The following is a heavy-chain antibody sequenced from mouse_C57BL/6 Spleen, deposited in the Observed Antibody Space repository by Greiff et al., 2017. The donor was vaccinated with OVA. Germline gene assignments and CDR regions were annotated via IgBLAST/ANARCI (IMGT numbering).Heavy chain of an antibody. CDR2: IDPSDSYT. D-gene: IGHD4-1*01. CDR1: GYTFTSYW. CDR3: AINWQYYFDY. J-gene: IGHJ2*01. Sequence: QVQLQQPGAELVKPGASVKLSCKASGYTFTSYWMQWVKQRPGQGLEWIGEIDPSDSYTNYNQKFKGKATLTVDTSSSTAYMQLSSLTSEDSAVYYCAINWQYYFDYWGQGTTLTVSS. V-gene: IGHV1-50*01.